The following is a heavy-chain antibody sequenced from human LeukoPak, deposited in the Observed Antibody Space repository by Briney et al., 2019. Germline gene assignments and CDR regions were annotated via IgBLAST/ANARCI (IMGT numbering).Heavy chain of an antibody. V-gene: IGHV3-33*01. D-gene: IGHD3-22*01. J-gene: IGHJ5*02. Sequence: GRSLRLSCAASGFTFSTYGMHWVRQAPGKGLEWVAVIWYDGSNKYYADSVKGRFTISRDNSKNTLYLQMNSLRAEDTAVYYCARDDSYYYDSSGYYQRNWFDPWGQGTLVTVSS. CDR3: ARDDSYYYDSSGYYQRNWFDP. CDR1: GFTFSTYG. CDR2: IWYDGSNK.